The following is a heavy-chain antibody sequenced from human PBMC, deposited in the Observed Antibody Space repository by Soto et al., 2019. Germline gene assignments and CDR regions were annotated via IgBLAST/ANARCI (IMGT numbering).Heavy chain of an antibody. CDR3: ARLPSRHLVDY. CDR1: GSSINSSGYY. J-gene: IGHJ4*02. Sequence: SETLSLTCTVSGSSINSSGYYWGWIRQPPGTGLEWIGSMFYGVSTYYNPSLKSRVTVSVDTSKNKLSLNLRSVTAADTDVYYCARLPSRHLVDYWGQGTLVTVSS. CDR2: MFYGVST. V-gene: IGHV4-39*01. D-gene: IGHD3-3*02.